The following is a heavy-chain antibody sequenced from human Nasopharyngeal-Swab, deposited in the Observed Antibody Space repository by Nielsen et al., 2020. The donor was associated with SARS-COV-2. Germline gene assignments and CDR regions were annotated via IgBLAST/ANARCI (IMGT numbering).Heavy chain of an antibody. CDR2: ISYDGSNK. CDR1: GFTFSSYA. Sequence: GGSLRLSCAASGFTFSSYAMHWVRQAPGKGLEWVAVISYDGSNKYYADSVKGRFTISRDNSKNTLYLQMNSLRAEDTAVYYCARLGSYPSGSYLDYWGQGTLVTVSS. V-gene: IGHV3-30*04. J-gene: IGHJ4*02. D-gene: IGHD3-10*01. CDR3: ARLGSYPSGSYLDY.